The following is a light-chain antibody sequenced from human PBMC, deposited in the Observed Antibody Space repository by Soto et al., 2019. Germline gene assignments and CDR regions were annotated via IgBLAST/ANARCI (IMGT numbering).Light chain of an antibody. V-gene: IGLV1-47*01. CDR1: TSNIGHNY. CDR3: ASWDDSLSGFV. CDR2: RCN. Sequence: QSVLTQPPSASGTPGQRVTISCSGSTSNIGHNYVCWYQQLPGSTPKLLIQRCNQRPSGVPDRFSGSKSGTSASLTIGGLRSEDEAEYYCASWDDSLSGFVFGTGTKLTVL. J-gene: IGLJ1*01.